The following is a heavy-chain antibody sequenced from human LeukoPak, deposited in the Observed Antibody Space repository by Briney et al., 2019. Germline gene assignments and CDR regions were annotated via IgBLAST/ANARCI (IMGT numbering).Heavy chain of an antibody. J-gene: IGHJ6*02. D-gene: IGHD3/OR15-3a*01. CDR3: ARSGLTGRGNGLDV. CDR1: GLSVSSNY. V-gene: IGHV3-53*01. CDR2: FLSGGST. Sequence: GGSLRLSCAVSGLSVSSNYITWVRKAPGKGLEWVSVFLSGGSTHYADSVKARFSMSRDDSRNIVYLQLNSLRADDTAVYYCARSGLTGRGNGLDVWGQGTTVTVSS.